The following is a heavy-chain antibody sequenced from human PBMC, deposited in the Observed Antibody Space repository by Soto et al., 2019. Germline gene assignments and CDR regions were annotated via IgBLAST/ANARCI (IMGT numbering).Heavy chain of an antibody. V-gene: IGHV4-31*03. D-gene: IGHD5-12*01. CDR3: ARDQIVATIDGYYYGMDV. CDR1: GGSISSGGYY. CDR2: IYYSGST. J-gene: IGHJ6*02. Sequence: SETLSLTCTVSGGSISSGGYYWSWIRQHPGKGLEWIGYIYYSGSTYYNPSLKSRVAISVDTSKNQFSLKLSSVTAADTAVYYCARDQIVATIDGYYYGMDVWGQGTTVTVSS.